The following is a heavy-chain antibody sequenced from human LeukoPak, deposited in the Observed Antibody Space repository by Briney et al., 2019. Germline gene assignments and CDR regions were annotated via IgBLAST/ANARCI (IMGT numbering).Heavy chain of an antibody. J-gene: IGHJ4*02. CDR1: GGTFSSYA. Sequence: ASVKVSCKASGGTFSSYAISWVRQAPGQGLEWMGRIIPILGIANYAQKFQGRVTITADKSTSTAYMELSSLRSEDTAVYYCARDLINVPAAIVFDYWGQGTLVTVSS. CDR3: ARDLINVPAAIVFDY. V-gene: IGHV1-69*04. CDR2: IIPILGIA. D-gene: IGHD2-2*01.